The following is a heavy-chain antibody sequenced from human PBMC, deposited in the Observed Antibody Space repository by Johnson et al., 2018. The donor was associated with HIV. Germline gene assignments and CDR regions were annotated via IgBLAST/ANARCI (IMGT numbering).Heavy chain of an antibody. J-gene: IGHJ3*02. CDR3: AKDLQSGATTHAFDI. CDR1: GFTFDDYA. Sequence: EVQLVESGGGLVQPGRSLRLSCAASGFTFDDYAMHWVRQAPWKGLEWVSGISWNSGSIGYADSVKGRFTISRDNAKNSLYLQMNSLRAEDTALYYCAKDLQSGATTHAFDIWGQGTMVTVSS. CDR2: ISWNSGSI. V-gene: IGHV3-9*01. D-gene: IGHD5-12*01.